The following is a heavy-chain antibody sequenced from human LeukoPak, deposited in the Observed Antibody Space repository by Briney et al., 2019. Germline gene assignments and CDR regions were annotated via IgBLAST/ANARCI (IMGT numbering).Heavy chain of an antibody. Sequence: ASVKVSCKASGYTFTNNYLHWVRQAPGQGLEWMGMIYPRDGSTSYAQNFQGRVTMTTDTSTSTAYMELRSLRSDDTAVYYCARGSDLPGVVAAWGQGTLVTVSS. J-gene: IGHJ5*02. CDR2: IYPRDGST. CDR1: GYTFTNNY. V-gene: IGHV1-46*01. D-gene: IGHD2-15*01. CDR3: ARGSDLPGVVAA.